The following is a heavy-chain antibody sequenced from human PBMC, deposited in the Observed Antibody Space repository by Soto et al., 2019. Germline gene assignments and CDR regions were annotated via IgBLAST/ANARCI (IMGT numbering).Heavy chain of an antibody. V-gene: IGHV3-33*01. CDR1: GFTFSSYG. D-gene: IGHD6-19*01. CDR2: IWYDGSNK. J-gene: IGHJ4*02. Sequence: HPGGSLRLSCAASGFTFSSYGMHWVRQAPGKGLEWVAVIWYDGSNKYYADSVKGRFTISRDNSKNTLYLQMNSLRAEDTAVYYCARVIAVAGPLDYWGQGTLVTVSS. CDR3: ARVIAVAGPLDY.